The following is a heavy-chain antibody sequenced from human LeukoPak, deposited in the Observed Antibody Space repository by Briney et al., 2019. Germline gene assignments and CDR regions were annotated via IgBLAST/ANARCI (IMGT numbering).Heavy chain of an antibody. D-gene: IGHD5-12*01. CDR3: ARGDSGYDPFDY. V-gene: IGHV4-59*01. J-gene: IGHJ4*02. CDR2: IYYSGGT. Sequence: SETLSLTCTVSGGSISSYYWSWIRQPPGKGLEWIGYIYYSGGTNYNPSLKSRVTISVDTSKNQFSLKLSSVTAADTAVYYCARGDSGYDPFDYWGQGTLVTVSS. CDR1: GGSISSYY.